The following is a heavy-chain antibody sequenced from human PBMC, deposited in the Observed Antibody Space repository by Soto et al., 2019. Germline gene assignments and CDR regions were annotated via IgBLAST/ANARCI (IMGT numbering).Heavy chain of an antibody. V-gene: IGHV1-18*04. D-gene: IGHD5-12*01. J-gene: IGHJ6*02. Sequence: ASVKVSCKASGYTFTSYGISWVRQAPGQGLEWMGWISAYNGSTNYAQKLQGRVTMTTDTSTSTAYMELRSLRSDDTAVYYCARDGQEMATTHYYYGMDVWGQGTTVTVSS. CDR2: ISAYNGST. CDR1: GYTFTSYG. CDR3: ARDGQEMATTHYYYGMDV.